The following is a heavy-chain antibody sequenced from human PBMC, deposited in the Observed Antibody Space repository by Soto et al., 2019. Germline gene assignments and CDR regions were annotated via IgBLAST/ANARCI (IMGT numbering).Heavy chain of an antibody. D-gene: IGHD5-12*01. J-gene: IGHJ4*02. CDR3: ARAQSLEMATP. Sequence: QVQLVQSGAEVKKPGASVKVSCKASGYTFTSYAMLWVRQAPGQRLEWMGWINAGNGNTKYSQKFQGRVTITRDTSASTAYMELSSLRSEDTAVYYCARAQSLEMATPWGQGTLVTVSS. V-gene: IGHV1-3*01. CDR1: GYTFTSYA. CDR2: INAGNGNT.